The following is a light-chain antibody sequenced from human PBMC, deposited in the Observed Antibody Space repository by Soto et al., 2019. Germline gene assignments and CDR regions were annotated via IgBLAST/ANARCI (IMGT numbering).Light chain of an antibody. CDR2: GAS. J-gene: IGKJ3*01. CDR1: QSVSSN. V-gene: IGKV3-15*01. CDR3: QQYKNWPLT. Sequence: EIVMTQSPATLSVSPGERATLSCRASQSVSSNLAWYQQKPGQAPRLLIHGASTRATGIPARFSGSGSGTDFTLSISSLQSEDFAVYYCQQYKNWPLTFGPGTKVDIK.